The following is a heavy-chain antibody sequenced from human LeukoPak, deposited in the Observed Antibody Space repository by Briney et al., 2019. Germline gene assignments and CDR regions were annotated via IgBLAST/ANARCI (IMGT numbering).Heavy chain of an antibody. CDR1: GGSFSGYY. Sequence: SETLSLTCAVYGGSFSGYYWSWIRQPPGKGLEWIGEINHSGSTNYNPSLKSRVTISVDTSKNQFSLKLSSVTAADTAVYYCARDPLPSTQTHYYYYYMDVWGKGTTVTVSS. D-gene: IGHD2-2*01. CDR2: INHSGST. V-gene: IGHV4-34*01. CDR3: ARDPLPSTQTHYYYYYMDV. J-gene: IGHJ6*03.